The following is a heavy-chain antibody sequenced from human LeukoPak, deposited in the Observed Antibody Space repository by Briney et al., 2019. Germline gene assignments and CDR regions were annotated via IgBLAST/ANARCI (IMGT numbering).Heavy chain of an antibody. CDR1: GFTVSSNY. CDR3: ARDSSSGWIYWYFDL. D-gene: IGHD6-19*01. Sequence: GGSLRLSCAASGFTVSSNYMSWVRQAPGKGLEWVSVIYSGGSTYYADSVKGRFTISRDNSKNTLYLQMNSLRAEDTAVYYCARDSSSGWIYWYFDLWGRGTLVTVSS. V-gene: IGHV3-53*01. CDR2: IYSGGST. J-gene: IGHJ2*01.